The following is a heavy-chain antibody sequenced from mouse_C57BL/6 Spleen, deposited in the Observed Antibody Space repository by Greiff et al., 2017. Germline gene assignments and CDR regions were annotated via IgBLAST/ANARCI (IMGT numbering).Heavy chain of an antibody. CDR3: VRDQGPPYYGSPWYFDV. CDR2: IRSKSSNYAT. D-gene: IGHD1-1*01. V-gene: IGHV10-3*01. J-gene: IGHJ1*03. CDR1: GFTFNTYA. Sequence: EVKLVESGGGLVQPKGSLKLSCAASGFTFNTYAMHWVRQAPGKGLEWVARIRSKSSNYATYYADSVKDRFTISRDDSQSMLYLQMNNLKTEDTAMYYCVRDQGPPYYGSPWYFDVWGTGTTVTVSS.